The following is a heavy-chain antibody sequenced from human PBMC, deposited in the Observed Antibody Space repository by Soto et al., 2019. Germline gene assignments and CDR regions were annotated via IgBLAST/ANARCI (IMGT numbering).Heavy chain of an antibody. V-gene: IGHV4-34*01. CDR2: INHSGST. D-gene: IGHD6-13*01. Sequence: PSETLSLTCAVYGGSLNGNYWTWLRQTPGKGLEWIGEINHSGSTNYNPSLKSRVTISVDTSKNQFSLKLSSVTAADTAVYYCASLVIAAAGIDYWGQGTLVTVSS. CDR3: ASLVIAAAGIDY. CDR1: GGSLNGNY. J-gene: IGHJ4*02.